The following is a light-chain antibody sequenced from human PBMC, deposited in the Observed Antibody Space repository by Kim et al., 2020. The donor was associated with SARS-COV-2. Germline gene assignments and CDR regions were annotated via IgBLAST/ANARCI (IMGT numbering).Light chain of an antibody. CDR3: QTWGTGFQV. CDR1: SRNSSYA. Sequence: ASVKLTCPLSSRNSSYAIAWHQQQPEKGPRYLMKLNSDGSHNKGDGIPDRFSGSSSGAERYLTISSLQSDDEADYYCQTWGTGFQVFGGGTQLTVL. J-gene: IGLJ3*02. CDR2: LNSDGSH. V-gene: IGLV4-69*01.